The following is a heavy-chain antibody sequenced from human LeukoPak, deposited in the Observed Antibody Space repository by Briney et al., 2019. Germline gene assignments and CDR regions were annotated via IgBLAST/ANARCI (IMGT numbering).Heavy chain of an antibody. CDR1: GFTFSSYA. Sequence: GGSLRLSCAASGFTFSSYAMHWVRQAPGKGLEWVSAISGSGGSTHYADSVKGRFTISRDNSKNTLYLQMNSLRAEDTAVYYCAKDGPGVASGYGMDVWGQGTTVTVSS. D-gene: IGHD3-3*01. J-gene: IGHJ6*02. CDR3: AKDGPGVASGYGMDV. V-gene: IGHV3-23*01. CDR2: ISGSGGST.